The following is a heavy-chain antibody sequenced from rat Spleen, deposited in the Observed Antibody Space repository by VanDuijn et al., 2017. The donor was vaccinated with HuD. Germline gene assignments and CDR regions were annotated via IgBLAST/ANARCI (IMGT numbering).Heavy chain of an antibody. D-gene: IGHD1-9*01. Sequence: EVQLVESDGGLVQPGRSLKLSCAASGFTFSDYYMAWVRQAPTKGLEWVATISYDGSSTYYRDSVKGRFTIARDNAKSTLYLQMDSLRSEDTATYYCARHNMGIRGWGQGVMVTVSS. V-gene: IGHV5-29*01. CDR3: ARHNMGIRG. CDR1: GFTFSDYY. J-gene: IGHJ2*01. CDR2: ISYDGSST.